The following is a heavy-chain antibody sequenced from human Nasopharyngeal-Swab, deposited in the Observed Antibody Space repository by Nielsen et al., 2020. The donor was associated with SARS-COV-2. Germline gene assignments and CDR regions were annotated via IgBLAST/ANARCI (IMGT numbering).Heavy chain of an antibody. J-gene: IGHJ4*02. D-gene: IGHD6-13*01. V-gene: IGHV3-74*01. CDR2: INTDGSTT. CDR3: ARVYYASSSTGDLDY. Sequence: GESLKISCAASGFTFSGYWMHWVRQTPGKGLVWVSRINTDGSTTDYADSVEGRFTISRDNAKNTLFLQMNSLRVEDTAVYYCARVYYASSSTGDLDYWGQGTLVTVSS. CDR1: GFTFSGYW.